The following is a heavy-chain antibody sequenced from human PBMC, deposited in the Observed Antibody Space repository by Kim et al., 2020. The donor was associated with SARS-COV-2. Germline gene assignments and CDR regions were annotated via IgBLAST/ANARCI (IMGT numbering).Heavy chain of an antibody. Sequence: GGSLRLSCAASGFTFSHYPMHWVRQAPGKGLEWVAIISYDENSKLYSDSVKGRFTISRDNSKNTLYLQMDSLTSEDTAVYYCARDRGLHVPAPNWAFNTFDLWGHGTLVTVSS. J-gene: IGHJ5*02. CDR3: ARDRGLHVPAPNWAFNTFDL. CDR1: GFTFSHYP. D-gene: IGHD2-2*01. CDR2: ISYDENSK. V-gene: IGHV3-30-3*01.